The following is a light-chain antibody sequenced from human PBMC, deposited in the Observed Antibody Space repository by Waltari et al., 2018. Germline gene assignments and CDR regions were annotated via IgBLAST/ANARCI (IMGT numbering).Light chain of an antibody. Sequence: QSALTQPASVSGSPGQSITISCTGTSSDVGGYNYVSWYQQYPGKVPKLMIYDVGNRPSGVSNRFSGSKSGNTASLTISGLQAGDEADYYCSSYTSSSTYVFGTGTQVTVL. CDR2: DVG. CDR3: SSYTSSSTYV. CDR1: SSDVGGYNY. V-gene: IGLV2-14*01. J-gene: IGLJ1*01.